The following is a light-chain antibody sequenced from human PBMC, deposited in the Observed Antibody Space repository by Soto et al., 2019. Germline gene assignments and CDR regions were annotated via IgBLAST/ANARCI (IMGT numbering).Light chain of an antibody. CDR3: SSYTTSSSYV. CDR2: EVD. J-gene: IGLJ1*01. V-gene: IGLV2-14*01. CDR1: GSDVGASNF. Sequence: QSALTQPASVSGSPGQSITISCTGTGSDVGASNFVSWFQQHPGQVPKLIISEVDNRPSGISNRFSGSKSGNTASLTISGLLPEDEADYYCSSYTTSSSYVFGTGTKVTVL.